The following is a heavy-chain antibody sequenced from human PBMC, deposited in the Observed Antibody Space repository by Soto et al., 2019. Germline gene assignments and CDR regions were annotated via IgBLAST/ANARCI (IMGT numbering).Heavy chain of an antibody. J-gene: IGHJ4*02. Sequence: EVQLVESGGGLVQPGRSLRLSCTASGFNFGEYAVSWFRQAPGKGLEWVGFIKSKGYGGITEHAASVKGRFTISRDDSKNIAYLQMNSLETEDTGVYYCTRDSGCGGDCYENYFDYWGQGTLVTVSS. CDR3: TRDSGCGGDCYENYFDY. V-gene: IGHV3-49*03. CDR1: GFNFGEYA. CDR2: IKSKGYGGIT. D-gene: IGHD2-21*02.